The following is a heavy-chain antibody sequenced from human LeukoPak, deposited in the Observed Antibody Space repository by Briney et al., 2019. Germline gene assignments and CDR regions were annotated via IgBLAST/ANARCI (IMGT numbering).Heavy chain of an antibody. Sequence: GGSLRLSCAASGFTFSSYAMHWVRQAPGKGLEWVAVISYDGSNKYYADSVKGRFTISRDNSKNTLYLQMNSLRAEDTAVYYCARGTDAFDIWGQGTMVTVSS. J-gene: IGHJ3*02. CDR1: GFTFSSYA. CDR2: ISYDGSNK. V-gene: IGHV3-30*04. CDR3: ARGTDAFDI.